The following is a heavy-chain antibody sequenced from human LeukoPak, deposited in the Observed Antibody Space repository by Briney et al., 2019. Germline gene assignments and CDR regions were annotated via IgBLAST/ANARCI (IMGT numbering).Heavy chain of an antibody. J-gene: IGHJ5*02. Sequence: GASVKVSCKASGYAFTSYYMHWVRQAPGQGLEWMGIINPSGGSTSYAQKFQGRVTITRDMSTSTDYMELSSLRSEDTAVYYCARDQSGEWELVSGWLFDPWGQGTLVTVSS. V-gene: IGHV1-46*01. CDR1: GYAFTSYY. CDR3: ARDQSGEWELVSGWLFDP. D-gene: IGHD1-26*01. CDR2: INPSGGST.